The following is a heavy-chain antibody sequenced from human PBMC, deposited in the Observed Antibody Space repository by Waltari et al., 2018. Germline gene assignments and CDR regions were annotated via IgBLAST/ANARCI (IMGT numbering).Heavy chain of an antibody. CDR3: ARDLTGIFGVAWGAFDI. CDR2: IYYSGST. J-gene: IGHJ3*02. CDR1: GGSISSYY. Sequence: QVQLQESGPVLVKPSETLSLTCTVSGGSISSYYWSWIRQPPGKGLEWIGYIYYSGSTNYNPSLKSRVTISVDTSKNQFSLKLSSVTAADTAVYYCARDLTGIFGVAWGAFDIWGQGTMVTVSS. V-gene: IGHV4-59*01. D-gene: IGHD3-3*01.